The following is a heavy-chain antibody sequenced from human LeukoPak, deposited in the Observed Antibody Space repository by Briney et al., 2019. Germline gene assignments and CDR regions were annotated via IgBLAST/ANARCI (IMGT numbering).Heavy chain of an antibody. V-gene: IGHV3-21*01. Sequence: GGSLRLSCAASGFTFSSYSMDWVRQTPGKGLEWVATITSRSIDIYYADSVKGRFTVSRDNAENSLYLRMNSLRAEDTAVYYCARDTSGWSRDIWGQGTMVTVSS. CDR3: ARDTSGWSRDI. CDR1: GFTFSSYS. CDR2: ITSRSIDI. J-gene: IGHJ3*02. D-gene: IGHD6-19*01.